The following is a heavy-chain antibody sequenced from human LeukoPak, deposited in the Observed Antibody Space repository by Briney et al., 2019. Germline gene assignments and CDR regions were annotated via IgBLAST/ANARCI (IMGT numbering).Heavy chain of an antibody. CDR1: GFTFSSYA. J-gene: IGHJ6*03. Sequence: GGSLRLSCAASGFTFSSYAMSWVRQGPGKGLEWVSAISVSGNTYHADSVKGRFTISRDSSKNTLYLQMNSLRLEDTAMYYCAKDGHLLRQYHYYYMDVWGKGTTVTVSS. V-gene: IGHV3-23*01. CDR2: ISVSGNT. CDR3: AKDGHLLRQYHYYYMDV. D-gene: IGHD3-16*01.